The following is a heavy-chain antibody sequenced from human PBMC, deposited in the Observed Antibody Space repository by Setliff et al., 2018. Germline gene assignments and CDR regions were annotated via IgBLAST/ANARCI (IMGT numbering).Heavy chain of an antibody. V-gene: IGHV1-18*01. J-gene: IGHJ4*02. CDR3: SRLVRYCAKTTCQTASGAEL. CDR1: CYTFSHSG. D-gene: IGHD2-8*01. Sequence: ASVQVSCKASCYTFSHSGITWVRQAPGQGLEWMGWISVYTGNTNYAPKLQGRVTITTDASTSTAYMELRGLTSDDTAVYYCSRLVRYCAKTTCQTASGAELWGQGTLVTVSS. CDR2: ISVYTGNT.